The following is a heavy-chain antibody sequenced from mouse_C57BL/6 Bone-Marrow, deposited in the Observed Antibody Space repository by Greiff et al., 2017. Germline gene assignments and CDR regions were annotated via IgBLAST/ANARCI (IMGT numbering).Heavy chain of an antibody. CDR1: GFTFSDYG. D-gene: IGHD1-1*01. J-gene: IGHJ1*03. Sequence: DVMLVESGGGLVKPGGSLKFSCAASGFTFSDYGMHWVRQAPEKGLEWVAFIHSGSGTIYNADKVKGRFTIHRDTAKNTMFLHMPSLRSEDTAMSYCARPYITTVPWYFDVWGTGTTVTVSS. CDR3: ARPYITTVPWYFDV. V-gene: IGHV5-17*01. CDR2: IHSGSGTI.